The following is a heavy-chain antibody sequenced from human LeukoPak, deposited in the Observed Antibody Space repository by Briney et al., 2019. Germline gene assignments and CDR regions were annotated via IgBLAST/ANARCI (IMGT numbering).Heavy chain of an antibody. CDR2: INPNSGGT. CDR1: GYTFTGYY. D-gene: IGHD3-3*01. CDR3: ARDRNDFWSGYYNWFDP. V-gene: IGHV1-2*06. J-gene: IGHJ5*02. Sequence: ASMKVSCKASGYTFTGYYMHWVRQAPGQGLEWMGRINPNSGGTNYAQKFQGRVTMTRDTSISTAYMELSRLRSDDTAVYYCARDRNDFWSGYYNWFDPWGQGTLVTVSS.